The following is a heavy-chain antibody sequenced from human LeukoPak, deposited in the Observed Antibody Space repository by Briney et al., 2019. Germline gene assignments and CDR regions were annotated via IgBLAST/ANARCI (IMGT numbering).Heavy chain of an antibody. CDR2: IIPIFGTA. D-gene: IGHD1-20*01. V-gene: IGHV1-69*05. CDR3: ARGITGSRRLFDY. CDR1: GYTFTSYG. Sequence: GASVKVSCKASGYTFTSYGISWVRQAPGQGLEWMGGIIPIFGTANYAQKFQGRVTITTDESTSTAYMELSSLRSEDTAVYYCARGITGSRRLFDYWGQGTLVTVSS. J-gene: IGHJ4*02.